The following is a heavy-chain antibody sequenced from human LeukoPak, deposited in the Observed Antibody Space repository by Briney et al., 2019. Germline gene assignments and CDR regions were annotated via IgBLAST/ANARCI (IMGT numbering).Heavy chain of an antibody. CDR2: IHHRGST. V-gene: IGHV4-38-2*01. Sequence: PSETLSLTCAVSGYSISSLYYWGWIRQPPGKGLEWITSIHHRGSTDYNPSLKSRVTISVDTSKNQFSLKLRYVTAADTAVYYCARLGYCSSTSCYPDYWGQGTLVTVSS. CDR3: ARLGYCSSTSCYPDY. D-gene: IGHD2-2*01. J-gene: IGHJ4*02. CDR1: GYSISSLYY.